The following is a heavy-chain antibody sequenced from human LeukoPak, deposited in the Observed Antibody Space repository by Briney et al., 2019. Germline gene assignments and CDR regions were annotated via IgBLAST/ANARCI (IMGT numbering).Heavy chain of an antibody. V-gene: IGHV4-34*01. CDR1: GGSFSDYF. CDR3: ASIHQVRGSHIFDI. D-gene: IGHD2-21*01. J-gene: IGHJ3*02. Sequence: PSETLSLTCAVYGGSFSDYFWSWVRQPPGRGLEWIGEINQRGSSTYNPSLKSRVTMSVDTSKNQLSLKMTSVTAADTAVYYCASIHQVRGSHIFDIWGQGTMVTVSS. CDR2: INQRGSS.